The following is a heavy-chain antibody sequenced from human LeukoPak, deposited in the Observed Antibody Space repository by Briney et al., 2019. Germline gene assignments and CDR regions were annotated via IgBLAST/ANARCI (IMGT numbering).Heavy chain of an antibody. CDR1: GYTFTGYY. V-gene: IGHV1-2*02. CDR3: ARGGVMVVGATKYYMDV. J-gene: IGHJ6*03. D-gene: IGHD1-26*01. Sequence: ASVKVSCKASGYTFTGYYMHWVRQAPGQGLEWMGWINPNSGGTNYAQKFQGRVTMTRDTSISTAYMELSRLRSDDTAVYYCARGGVMVVGATKYYMDVWGKGTTVTVSS. CDR2: INPNSGGT.